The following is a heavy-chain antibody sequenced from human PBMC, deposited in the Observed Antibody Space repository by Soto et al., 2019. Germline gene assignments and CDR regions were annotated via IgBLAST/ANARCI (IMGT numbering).Heavy chain of an antibody. CDR2: IWYDGSNK. J-gene: IGHJ3*02. CDR3: AGLGMDTIGGDAFDI. CDR1: GFTFSSYG. Sequence: QVQLVESGGGVVQPGRSLRLSCAASGFTFSSYGMHWVRQAPGKGLEWVAVIWYDGSNKYYADSVKGRFTISRDHSKNTLYLQMNSLRAEDTAVYYCAGLGMDTIGGDAFDIWGQGTMVTVSS. V-gene: IGHV3-33*01. D-gene: IGHD5-18*01.